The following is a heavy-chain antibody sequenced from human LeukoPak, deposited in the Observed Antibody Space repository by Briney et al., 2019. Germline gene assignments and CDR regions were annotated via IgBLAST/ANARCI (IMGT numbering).Heavy chain of an antibody. CDR2: THYTGTT. D-gene: IGHD5-24*01. Sequence: SETLSLTCAVSGDSIGGYYWSWIRQPPGKGLEWIGYTHYTGTTNYNPSLKSRVTISLDTSKNQFSLRVNSVTAADTAVYFCARNFRTDAYNFDYWGQGVLVTVSS. J-gene: IGHJ4*02. V-gene: IGHV4-59*01. CDR3: ARNFRTDAYNFDY. CDR1: GDSIGGYY.